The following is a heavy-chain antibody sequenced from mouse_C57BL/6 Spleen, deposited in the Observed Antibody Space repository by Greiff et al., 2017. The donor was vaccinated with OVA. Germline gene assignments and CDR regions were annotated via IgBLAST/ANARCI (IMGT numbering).Heavy chain of an antibody. D-gene: IGHD1-1*01. Sequence: QVQLQQSGAELMKPGASVKLSCKASGYTFTGYWIKWVKQRPGHGLEWIGEILPGSGSTNYNEKFKGKATFTADTSSNTAYMQLSSLTTEDSAIYDCARELIYYYGSAFAYWGQGTLVTVSA. CDR2: ILPGSGST. V-gene: IGHV1-9*01. CDR1: GYTFTGYW. CDR3: ARELIYYYGSAFAY. J-gene: IGHJ3*01.